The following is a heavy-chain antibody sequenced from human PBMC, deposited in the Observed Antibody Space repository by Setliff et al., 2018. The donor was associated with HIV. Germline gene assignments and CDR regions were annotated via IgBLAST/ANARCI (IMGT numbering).Heavy chain of an antibody. Sequence: GASVKVSCKVSGYTLTDLSIHWVRQAPGKGLEWMGGFDPEHDKTIYAQKFQGRVTMTEDTSTDTAYMQLNSLRSEDTAVYYCAKLTYFGSGSRVPKPGYFYMDVWGQGTTVTVSS. CDR1: GYTLTDLS. V-gene: IGHV1-24*01. CDR3: AKLTYFGSGSRVPKPGYFYMDV. CDR2: FDPEHDKT. J-gene: IGHJ6*03. D-gene: IGHD3-10*01.